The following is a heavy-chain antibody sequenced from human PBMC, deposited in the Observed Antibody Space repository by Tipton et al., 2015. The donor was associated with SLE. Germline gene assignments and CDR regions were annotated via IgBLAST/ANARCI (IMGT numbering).Heavy chain of an antibody. CDR3: ARRMVGRGFDY. CDR2: ISGGRTTTL. J-gene: IGHJ4*02. D-gene: IGHD2-8*01. CDR1: GFAFSSYS. V-gene: IGHV3-48*01. Sequence: GSLRLSCAASGFAFSSYSINWVRQAPGKGLEWLAYISGGRTTTLYYADSVKGRFTISRDNAKNSLYLQMNSLRAEDTAVYYCARRMVGRGFDYWGQGTLVTVSS.